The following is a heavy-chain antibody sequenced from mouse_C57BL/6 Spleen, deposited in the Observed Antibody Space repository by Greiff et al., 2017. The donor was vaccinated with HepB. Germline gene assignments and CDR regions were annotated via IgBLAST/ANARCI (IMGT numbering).Heavy chain of an antibody. Sequence: VQLQQSGAELVKPGASVKLSCKASGYTFTSYWMHWVKQRPGQGLEWIGMIHPNSGSTNYNEKFKSKATLTVDKSSSTAYMQLSSLTSEDSAVYYCASPYYGSSYRFDYWGQGTTLTVSS. CDR1: GYTFTSYW. CDR2: IHPNSGST. CDR3: ASPYYGSSYRFDY. V-gene: IGHV1-64*01. J-gene: IGHJ2*01. D-gene: IGHD1-1*01.